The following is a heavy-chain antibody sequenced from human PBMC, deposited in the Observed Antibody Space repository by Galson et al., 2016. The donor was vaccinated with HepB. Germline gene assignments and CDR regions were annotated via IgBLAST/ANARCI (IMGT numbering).Heavy chain of an antibody. CDR1: GFIFGDYV. J-gene: IGHJ4*02. D-gene: IGHD5-18*01. Sequence: SLRLSCAASGFIFGDYVLHWVRQAPGKGLEWVSGISLNSYNKGYADSVKGRFTTSRDNAKTSLFLQMDSLRVEDTGLYYCAKDMSHVDTAIDSWGQGTLVTVSS. V-gene: IGHV3-9*01. CDR3: AKDMSHVDTAIDS. CDR2: ISLNSYNK.